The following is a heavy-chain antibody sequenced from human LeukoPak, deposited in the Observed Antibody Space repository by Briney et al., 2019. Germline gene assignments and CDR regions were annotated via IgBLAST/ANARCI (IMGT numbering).Heavy chain of an antibody. J-gene: IGHJ4*02. D-gene: IGHD3-3*01. V-gene: IGHV3-33*08. CDR3: AREDWIGLDY. Sequence: GGSLRLSCAASGFTFSCFDMHWVRQAPGKGLEWVAVIWYDEYNKYYADSVKGRFTISRDNSKNTLYLQMNSLRAEDTAVYYCAREDWIGLDYWGQGTLVTVSS. CDR1: GFTFSCFD. CDR2: IWYDEYNK.